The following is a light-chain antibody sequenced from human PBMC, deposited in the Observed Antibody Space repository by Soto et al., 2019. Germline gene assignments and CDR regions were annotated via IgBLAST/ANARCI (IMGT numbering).Light chain of an antibody. CDR1: QSINNW. J-gene: IGKJ2*01. CDR3: QQYNSHPYT. CDR2: KAS. V-gene: IGKV1-5*03. Sequence: DIQMTQTPSTLSASVGDRVTITCRASQSINNWLAWYQQNPGKAPKILIYKASSLQSGVPSRFSGSGSGTEFTLTISSLEPDDFETYYCQQYNSHPYTFGQGTKLEIK.